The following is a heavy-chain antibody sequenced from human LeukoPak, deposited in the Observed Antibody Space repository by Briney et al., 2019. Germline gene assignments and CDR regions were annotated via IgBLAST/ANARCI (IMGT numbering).Heavy chain of an antibody. CDR2: MYIGGST. D-gene: IGHD3-22*01. V-gene: IGHV3-53*01. CDR3: ARDREKRSGYYDY. Sequence: PGGSLRLSCAACGFTVNSNYMSWVRQPPRKGLEWFLVMYIGGSTYHADSVTDRFTIAIHNSKNTLYLKMNSLRAEDTAVYYCARDREKRSGYYDYWGQGTLVTVSS. CDR1: GFTVNSNY. J-gene: IGHJ4*02.